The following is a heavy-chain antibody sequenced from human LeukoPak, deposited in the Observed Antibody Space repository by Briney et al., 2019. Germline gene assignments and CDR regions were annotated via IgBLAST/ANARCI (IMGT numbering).Heavy chain of an antibody. CDR1: GGSITSSSYY. CDR3: ARAAADDEFDY. D-gene: IGHD6-13*01. V-gene: IGHV4-61*05. CDR2: IYYSGST. J-gene: IGHJ4*02. Sequence: KPSETLSLTCTVSGGSITSSSYYWGWIRQPPGKGLEWIGYIYYSGSTNYNPSLKSRVTISVDTSKNQFSLKLSSVTAADTAVYYCARAAADDEFDYWGQGTLVTVSS.